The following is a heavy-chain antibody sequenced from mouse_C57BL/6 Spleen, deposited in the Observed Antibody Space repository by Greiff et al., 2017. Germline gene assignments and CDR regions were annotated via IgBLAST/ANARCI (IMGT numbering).Heavy chain of an antibody. CDR3: ARRGIYYDYDGAWFAY. CDR2: ILPGSGST. V-gene: IGHV1-9*01. CDR1: GYTFTGYW. J-gene: IGHJ3*01. D-gene: IGHD2-4*01. Sequence: QVQLQQSGAELMKPGASVKLSCKATGYTFTGYWIEWVKQRPGHGLEWIGEILPGSGSTNYNEKFKGKATFTADTSSNTAYMQLSSLTTEDSAIYYCARRGIYYDYDGAWFAYWGQGTLVTVSA.